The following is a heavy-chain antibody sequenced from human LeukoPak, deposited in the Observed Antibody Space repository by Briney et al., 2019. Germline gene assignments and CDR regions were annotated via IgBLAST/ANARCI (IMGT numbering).Heavy chain of an antibody. CDR1: GGSISSGGYS. CDR3: ARGGFDWLFVDAFDI. V-gene: IGHV4-30-2*01. J-gene: IGHJ3*02. D-gene: IGHD3-9*01. CDR2: TYHSGST. Sequence: SETLSLTCAVSGGSISSGGYSWSWIRQPPGKGLEWIGYTYHSGSTYYNPSLKSRVTISVGRSKNQFSLKLSSVTAADTAVYYCARGGFDWLFVDAFDIWGQGTMVTVSS.